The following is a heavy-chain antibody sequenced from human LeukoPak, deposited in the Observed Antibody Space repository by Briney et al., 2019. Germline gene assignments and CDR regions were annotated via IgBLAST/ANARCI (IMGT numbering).Heavy chain of an antibody. J-gene: IGHJ6*02. CDR2: ISWNSGSI. Sequence: PGGSLRLSCAASGFTFDDHAMHWVRQAPGKGLEWVSGISWNSGSIDYADSVKGRFTISRDNAKNSLYLQMNSLRAEDTALYYCAKDISDRWLQDYYYYYGMDVWGQGTTVTVSS. CDR3: AKDISDRWLQDYYYYYGMDV. D-gene: IGHD5-12*01. CDR1: GFTFDDHA. V-gene: IGHV3-9*01.